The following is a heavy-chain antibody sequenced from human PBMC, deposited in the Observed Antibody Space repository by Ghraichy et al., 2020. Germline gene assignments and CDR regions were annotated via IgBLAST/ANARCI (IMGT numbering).Heavy chain of an antibody. D-gene: IGHD6-13*01. J-gene: IGHJ4*02. CDR1: GFTFSSYW. CDR3: ARDPRTGIAAAGKDY. Sequence: LSLTCAASGFTFSSYWMSWVRQAPGKGLEWVANIKQDGSEKYYVDSVKGRFTISRDNAKNSLYLQMNSLRAEDTAVYYCARDPRTGIAAAGKDYWGQGTLVTVSS. CDR2: IKQDGSEK. V-gene: IGHV3-7*04.